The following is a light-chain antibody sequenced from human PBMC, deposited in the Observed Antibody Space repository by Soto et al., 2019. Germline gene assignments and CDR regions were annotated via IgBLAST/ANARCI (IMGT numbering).Light chain of an antibody. Sequence: QSVLTQPASVSGSPGQSITLSCTGTSSDIGGYDYVSWYQQHPGKAPKLIIYDVNNRPSGVSNRFSGSKSGNTASLTISGLPAEDEADYYCTSSASSSSHVVFGGGTKVTVL. CDR2: DVN. J-gene: IGLJ2*01. CDR1: SSDIGGYDY. CDR3: TSSASSSSHVV. V-gene: IGLV2-14*01.